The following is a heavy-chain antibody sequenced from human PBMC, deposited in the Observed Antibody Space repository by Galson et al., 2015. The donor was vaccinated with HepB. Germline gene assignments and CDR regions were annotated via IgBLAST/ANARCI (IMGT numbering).Heavy chain of an antibody. CDR2: ISSSSSTI. V-gene: IGHV3-48*01. CDR1: GFTFSSYS. J-gene: IGHJ4*02. CDR3: ARSKYCGGDCYYY. D-gene: IGHD2-21*01. Sequence: LRLSCAASGFTFSSYSMNWVRQAPGKGLEWVSYISSSSSTIYYADSVKGRLTISRDNAKNSLYLQMNSLRAEDTAVYYCARSKYCGGDCYYYWGQGTLVTVSS.